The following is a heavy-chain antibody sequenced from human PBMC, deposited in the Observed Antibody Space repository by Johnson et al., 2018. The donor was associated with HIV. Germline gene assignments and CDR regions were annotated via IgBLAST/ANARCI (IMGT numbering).Heavy chain of an antibody. D-gene: IGHD1-1*01. CDR1: ESPLGTYA. V-gene: IGHV3-66*02. Sequence: MQLVESGGGLVQPGGSLEPPLPAPESPLGTYALAGVGQAPGKGLEGARVIYSVGGQYTADPVKGRLTLSMDNSNNTLYLQMNSLRAEDTAVYYCARDVTAGNDAFDIWGQGTMVTVSS. CDR3: ARDVTAGNDAFDI. J-gene: IGHJ3*02. CDR2: IYSVGGQ.